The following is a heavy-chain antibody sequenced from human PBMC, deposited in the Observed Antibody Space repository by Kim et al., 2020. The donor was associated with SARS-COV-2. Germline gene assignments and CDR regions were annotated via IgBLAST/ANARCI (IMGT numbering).Heavy chain of an antibody. CDR2: ITHSGRT. D-gene: IGHD3-10*01. CDR1: GGSFSVYY. J-gene: IGHJ4*02. V-gene: IGHV4-34*01. CDR3: GCVFGSGTLSDA. Sequence: SETLSLTCAVYGGSFSVYYCNWIRQPPGKGLEWIGEITHSGRTKYNPSLKSRVTMSADTSKNQFSLRLSSVTAADTAVYYCGCVFGSGTLSDAWGQGTLV.